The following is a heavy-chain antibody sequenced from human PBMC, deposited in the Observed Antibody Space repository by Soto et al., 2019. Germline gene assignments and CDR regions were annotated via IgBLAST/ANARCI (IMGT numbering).Heavy chain of an antibody. CDR2: ISGSGGST. J-gene: IGHJ4*02. D-gene: IGHD1-26*01. CDR1: GFTFSSYA. V-gene: IGHV3-23*01. CDR3: AKDGRWELLLDY. Sequence: EVQLLESGGGLVQPGGSLRLSCAASGFTFSSYAMSWVRQAPGKGLEWVSAISGSGGSTYYADSVKGRFTISRDNSKNTLYLQMNSLRAEDTSVYYCAKDGRWELLLDYWGQGTLVTVSS.